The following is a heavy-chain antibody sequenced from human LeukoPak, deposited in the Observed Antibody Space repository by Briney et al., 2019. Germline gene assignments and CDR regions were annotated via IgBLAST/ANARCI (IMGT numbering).Heavy chain of an antibody. CDR1: GFTFSVFE. CDR3: ARAVLYYYYGMDV. CDR2: ISSTGSWT. V-gene: IGHV3-48*03. J-gene: IGHJ6*02. Sequence: PGGSLRLSCAASGFTFSVFEMNWVRQAPGKGLEWVSYISSTGSWTYYADSVKGRFTISRDNAKNSLYLQMNSLRAEDTAVYYCARAVLYYYYGMDVWGQGTTVTVSS.